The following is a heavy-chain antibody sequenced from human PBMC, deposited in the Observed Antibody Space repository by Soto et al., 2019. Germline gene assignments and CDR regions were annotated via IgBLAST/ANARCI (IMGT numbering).Heavy chain of an antibody. CDR1: AFTFRSYA. CDR2: ISGSGDTI. CDR3: AKDRDISLVRGDLDY. D-gene: IGHD3-10*01. J-gene: IGHJ4*02. V-gene: IGHV3-23*01. Sequence: EVWLLESGGGLVQPGGSLRLSYAASAFTFRSYAMAWVRQAPGKGLEWVSVISGSGDTIFYADSVKGRFTISRDNSKNTLYLQMNSLRAEDTAMYYCAKDRDISLVRGDLDYWGQGTLVTVSS.